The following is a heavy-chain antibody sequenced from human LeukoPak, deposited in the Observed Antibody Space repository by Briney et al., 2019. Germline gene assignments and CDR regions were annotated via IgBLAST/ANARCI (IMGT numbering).Heavy chain of an antibody. CDR1: GFNFDDYA. CDR2: INWNSDSI. V-gene: IGHV3-9*01. Sequence: PGGSLRLPCAASGFNFDDYAMHWVRQVPGKGLEWVSGINWNSDSIGYADSVKGRFTTSRDNAKNSLYLQMNSLRAEDTAFYYCAINGGGDSGYGNFDYWGQGTLVTVSS. J-gene: IGHJ4*02. CDR3: AINGGGDSGYGNFDY. D-gene: IGHD5-12*01.